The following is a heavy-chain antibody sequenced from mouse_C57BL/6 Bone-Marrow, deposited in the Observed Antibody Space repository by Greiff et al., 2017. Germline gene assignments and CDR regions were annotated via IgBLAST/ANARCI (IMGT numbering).Heavy chain of an antibody. CDR3: ARLWLMRTFAY. Sequence: VQLQQSGAELMKPGASVKLSCKATGYTFTGYWIEWVKQRPGHGLEWIGEILPGSGSTNDNEKFKGKATFTADTSSNTAYMQLSSLTTEDSAIYYCARLWLMRTFAYWGQGTLVTVSA. V-gene: IGHV1-9*01. D-gene: IGHD2-2*01. CDR2: ILPGSGST. J-gene: IGHJ3*01. CDR1: GYTFTGYW.